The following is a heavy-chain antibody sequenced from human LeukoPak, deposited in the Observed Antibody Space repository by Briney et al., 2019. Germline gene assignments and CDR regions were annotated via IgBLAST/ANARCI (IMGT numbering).Heavy chain of an antibody. CDR2: IYANNGGT. Sequence: SETLSLTCTVSGGSISGHHWSWIRQPPGKGLEWMGYIYANNGGTDYNPSLKSRATISVDTSKNQFSLHLNAVTAADTAVYYCARDSAARSDLWGRGTLVTVAS. J-gene: IGHJ2*01. V-gene: IGHV4-59*11. D-gene: IGHD2-15*01. CDR3: ARDSAARSDL. CDR1: GGSISGHH.